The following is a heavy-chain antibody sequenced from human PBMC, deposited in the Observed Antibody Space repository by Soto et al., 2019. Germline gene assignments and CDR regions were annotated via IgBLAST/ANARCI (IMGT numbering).Heavy chain of an antibody. CDR1: GLIFSDYH. V-gene: IGHV3-72*01. CDR3: AMLGGWSGGSSGMDV. Sequence: EVQLVESGGGLVQPGGSLRLSCAASGLIFSDYHMDWVRQAPGKGLEWVGRIRRKANSYTTEYAASVKGRFTISRDDSKNQLSLQMNSLKSEDTAVYYCAMLGGWSGGSSGMDVWGQGTTVTVSS. CDR2: IRRKANSYTT. J-gene: IGHJ6*02. D-gene: IGHD6-19*01.